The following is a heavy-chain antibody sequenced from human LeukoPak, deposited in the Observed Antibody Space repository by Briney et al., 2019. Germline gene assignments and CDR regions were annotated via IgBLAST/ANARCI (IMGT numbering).Heavy chain of an antibody. V-gene: IGHV3-7*01. J-gene: IGHJ4*02. CDR3: ARDGGLNTNFVY. D-gene: IGHD2-15*01. CDR1: GFTFRNYW. Sequence: LTGGSLRLSCAASGFTFRNYWMGWVRQAPGKGLEWVANTKPDGSAEYYADSERGRFTTSRDNANNFLYLQMNSLRAEDTAVYYCARDGGLNTNFVYWGQGTLVTVCS. CDR2: TKPDGSAE.